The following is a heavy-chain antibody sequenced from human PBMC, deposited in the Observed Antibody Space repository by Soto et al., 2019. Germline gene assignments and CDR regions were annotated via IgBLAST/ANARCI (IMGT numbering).Heavy chain of an antibody. CDR3: ATEGDLVRATARRGSED. J-gene: IGHJ4*02. CDR2: IIPLFGTP. V-gene: IGHV1-69*01. CDR1: GGTFTSYA. D-gene: IGHD1-26*01. Sequence: QVQLVQSGAEVRKPGSSVKVSCKASGGTFTSYAISWVRRAPGQGLEWIGGIIPLFGTPDYAQKFQGRVTITADESTSTAYLELNTLRSEDTALYYCATEGDLVRATARRGSEDWGQGTLVTVSS.